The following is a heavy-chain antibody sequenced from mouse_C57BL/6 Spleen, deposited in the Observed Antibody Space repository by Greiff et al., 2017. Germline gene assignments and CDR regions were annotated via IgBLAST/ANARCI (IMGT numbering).Heavy chain of an antibody. Sequence: EVKLVESGGGLVKPGGSLKLSCAASGFTFSSYAMSWVRQTPEKRLEWVATISDGGSYTYYPANVKGRFTISRDNAKNNLYLQMSHLKSEDTAMYYCARVPRYLDVWGTGTTVTVSS. V-gene: IGHV5-4*03. CDR2: ISDGGSYT. J-gene: IGHJ1*03. CDR1: GFTFSSYA. CDR3: ARVPRYLDV.